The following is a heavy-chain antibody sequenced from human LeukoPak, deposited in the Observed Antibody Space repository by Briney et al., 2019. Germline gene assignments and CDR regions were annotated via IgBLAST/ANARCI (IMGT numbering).Heavy chain of an antibody. D-gene: IGHD3-3*01. V-gene: IGHV1-18*01. J-gene: IGHJ4*02. Sequence: ASVKVSCKASGYTFTSYGISWVRQAPGQGLEWMGWISAYNGNTNYAQKLQGRVTMTTDTSTSTAYMELRSLRSDDTAVYYCASAGDDFWSGFYLDWGQGTLVTVSS. CDR3: ASAGDDFWSGFYLD. CDR2: ISAYNGNT. CDR1: GYTFTSYG.